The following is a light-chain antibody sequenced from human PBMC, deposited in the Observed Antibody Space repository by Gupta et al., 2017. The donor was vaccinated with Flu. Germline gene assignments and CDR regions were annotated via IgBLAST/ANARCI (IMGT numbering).Light chain of an antibody. J-gene: IGLJ3*02. CDR2: LNSDGSH. CDR1: SGHSNYA. CDR3: QTWATGIQV. Sequence: QVVVTQSPSASASLGASVKLTCTLSSGHSNYAIAWHQQQPEKGPRFLMKLNSDGSHNKGDGIPDRFSGSSSGTERYLTISSLQSEDEADYYCQTWATGIQVLGGGTKLTVL. V-gene: IGLV4-69*01.